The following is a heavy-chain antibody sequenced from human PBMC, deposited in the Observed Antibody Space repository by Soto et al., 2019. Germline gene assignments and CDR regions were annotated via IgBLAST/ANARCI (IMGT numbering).Heavy chain of an antibody. D-gene: IGHD5-18*01. V-gene: IGHV4-30-4*01. Sequence: PSETLSLTCTVSGGSVTIDEDYWSCIRQSPGKGLEWIGYISNSGSTGYNPSLKTRLSMSVDRSKNQFTLRLTSVTAADTAVYFCATESGSTYGYFDYWGQGTQVTVSS. CDR3: ATESGSTYGYFDY. J-gene: IGHJ4*02. CDR2: ISNSGST. CDR1: GGSVTIDEDY.